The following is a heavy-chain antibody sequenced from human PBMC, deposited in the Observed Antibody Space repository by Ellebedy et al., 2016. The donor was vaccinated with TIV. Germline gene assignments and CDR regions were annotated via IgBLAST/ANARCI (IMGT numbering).Heavy chain of an antibody. CDR1: GYTFTSYY. V-gene: IGHV1-46*01. J-gene: IGHJ4*02. CDR2: INPSGGST. D-gene: IGHD3-10*01. Sequence: ASVKVSCKASGYTFTSYYMHWVRQAPGQGLEWMGIINPSGGSTSYAQKLQGRVTMTTDTSTSTAYMELRSLRSDDTAVYYCARDGSGYDYWGQGTLVTVSS. CDR3: ARDGSGYDY.